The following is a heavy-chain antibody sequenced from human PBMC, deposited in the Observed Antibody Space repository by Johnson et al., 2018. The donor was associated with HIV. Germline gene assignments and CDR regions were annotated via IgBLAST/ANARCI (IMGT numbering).Heavy chain of an antibody. Sequence: QVQLVESGGGLVQPGGSLRLSCAASGFSFSRYGMHWVRQAPGKGLEWVAFIRYDGSEKDYADSVKGRFTISRDNSKNTLYLQMNSLRAEDTAVYYCAKDQIPAAASRAFDIWGQGTMVTVSS. CDR1: GFSFSRYG. CDR2: IRYDGSEK. CDR3: AKDQIPAAASRAFDI. J-gene: IGHJ3*02. D-gene: IGHD6-13*01. V-gene: IGHV3-30*02.